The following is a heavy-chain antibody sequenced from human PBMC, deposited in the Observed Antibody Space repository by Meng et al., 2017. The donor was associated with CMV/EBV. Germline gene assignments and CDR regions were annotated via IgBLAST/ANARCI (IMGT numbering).Heavy chain of an antibody. CDR1: GGSISSGDYY. Sequence: SETLSLTCIVSGGSISSGDYYWSWIRQPPGKGLEWIGYIYYSGSTYYNPSLKSRVTISVDTSKNQFSLKLSSVTAADTAVYYCARVPFNTHYFDYWGQGTLVTVSS. CDR3: ARVPFNTHYFDY. J-gene: IGHJ4*02. CDR2: IYYSGST. V-gene: IGHV4-30-4*08.